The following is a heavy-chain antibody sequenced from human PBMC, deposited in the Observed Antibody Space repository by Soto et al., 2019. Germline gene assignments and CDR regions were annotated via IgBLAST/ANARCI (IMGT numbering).Heavy chain of an antibody. D-gene: IGHD3-10*01. V-gene: IGHV4-34*01. J-gene: IGHJ5*02. Sequence: QVQLQQWGAGLLKPSETLSLTCAVYGGSFSGYYWSWIRQPPGKGLEWIGEINHSGSTNYNPSLKSRVTISVDTSKNQFSLKLSSVTAADTAVYYCARGSLVRGVIGSWGQGTLVTVSS. CDR2: INHSGST. CDR1: GGSFSGYY. CDR3: ARGSLVRGVIGS.